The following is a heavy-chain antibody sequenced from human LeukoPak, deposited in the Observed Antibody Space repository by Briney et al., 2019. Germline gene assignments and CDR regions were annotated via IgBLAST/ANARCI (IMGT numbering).Heavy chain of an antibody. D-gene: IGHD6-13*01. Sequence: GGSLRLSCAASGFTFSSYAMSWVRQAPGKGLVWVSRMNSDGSSTSYADSVKGRFTISRDNAKNTLYLQMNSLRAEDTAVYYCARDLSSSWYSWPSDYWGQGTLVTVSS. V-gene: IGHV3-74*01. CDR3: ARDLSSSWYSWPSDY. J-gene: IGHJ4*02. CDR1: GFTFSSYA. CDR2: MNSDGSST.